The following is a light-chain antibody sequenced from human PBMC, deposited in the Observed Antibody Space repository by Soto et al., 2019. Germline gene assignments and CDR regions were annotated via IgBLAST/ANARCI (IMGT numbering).Light chain of an antibody. V-gene: IGKV3-20*01. CDR1: QTVGGRY. CDR2: GAS. J-gene: IGKJ1*01. Sequence: EIVLTQSAATVSLSPGERATLSCRASQTVGGRYLAWFQQRPGQTPRLLIYGASTRAAGVPDRFSGSGSGTDFSLTIYRLEPEDFAVYYCLQYVSSPWTVGQGTKVEV. CDR3: LQYVSSPWT.